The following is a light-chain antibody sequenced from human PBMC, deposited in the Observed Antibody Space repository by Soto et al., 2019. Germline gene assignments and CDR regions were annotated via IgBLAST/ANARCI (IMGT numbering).Light chain of an antibody. J-gene: IGLJ3*02. CDR2: SSN. Sequence: QSVLTQPPSASGTPGQRVTISCSGSSSNIGSNTVNWYQQLPGTAPKLLIYSSNLRPSGVPDRFSGSKSGTSASLAISGLRSEDEGHYYCASWDVALSGWVFGGGTKVTVL. V-gene: IGLV1-44*01. CDR1: SSNIGSNT. CDR3: ASWDVALSGWV.